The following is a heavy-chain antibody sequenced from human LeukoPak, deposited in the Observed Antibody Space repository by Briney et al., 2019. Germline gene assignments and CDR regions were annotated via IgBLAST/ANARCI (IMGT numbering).Heavy chain of an antibody. J-gene: IGHJ4*02. CDR2: ISGSGGST. Sequence: GGSLRLSCAASGFTFSSYAMSWVRQTPGKGLEWVSAISGSGGSTYYADSVKGRFTISRDNSKNTLYLQMNSLRAEDTAVYYCAKDEGRVLGSGSDYFDYWGQGTLVTVSS. D-gene: IGHD1-26*01. CDR3: AKDEGRVLGSGSDYFDY. V-gene: IGHV3-23*01. CDR1: GFTFSSYA.